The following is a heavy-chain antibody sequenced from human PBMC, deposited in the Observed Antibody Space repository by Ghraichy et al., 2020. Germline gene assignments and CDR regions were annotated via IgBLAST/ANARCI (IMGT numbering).Heavy chain of an antibody. CDR2: IRSKAYGGTT. Sequence: GGSLRLSCTASGFTFGDYAMSWFRQAPGKGLEWVGFIRSKAYGGTTEYAASVKGRFTISRDDSKSIAYLQMNSLKTEDTAVYYCTRDYITIFGVVIILSDYWGQGTLVTVSS. CDR1: GFTFGDYA. CDR3: TRDYITIFGVVIILSDY. J-gene: IGHJ4*02. D-gene: IGHD3-3*01. V-gene: IGHV3-49*03.